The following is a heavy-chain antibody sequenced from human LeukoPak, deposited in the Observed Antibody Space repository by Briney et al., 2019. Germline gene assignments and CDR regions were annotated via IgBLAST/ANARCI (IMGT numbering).Heavy chain of an antibody. CDR2: ITSSGSTI. Sequence: GGSLRLSCAGSGFAFSDYYMTWIRQAPGKGLEWISYITSSGSTIHYADSVKGRFTISRDNAKNSLYLQMNSLRAEDTAVYYCARGSTYYDSSGQVPFDYWGQGTLVTVSS. V-gene: IGHV3-11*04. CDR3: ARGSTYYDSSGQVPFDY. J-gene: IGHJ4*02. CDR1: GFAFSDYY. D-gene: IGHD3-22*01.